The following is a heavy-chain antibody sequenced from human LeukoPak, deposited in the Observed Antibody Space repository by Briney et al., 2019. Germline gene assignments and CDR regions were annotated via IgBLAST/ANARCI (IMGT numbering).Heavy chain of an antibody. Sequence: ASVKVSCKASGYTFTGYYMHWVRQAPGQGLEWMGWINPNSGGTNYAQKFQGRVTMTRDTSISTAYMELSRLRSDDTAVYYCAREGRVGKTSSIAAINAFDIWGQGTMVTVSS. D-gene: IGHD6-6*01. J-gene: IGHJ3*02. V-gene: IGHV1-2*02. CDR3: AREGRVGKTSSIAAINAFDI. CDR2: INPNSGGT. CDR1: GYTFTGYY.